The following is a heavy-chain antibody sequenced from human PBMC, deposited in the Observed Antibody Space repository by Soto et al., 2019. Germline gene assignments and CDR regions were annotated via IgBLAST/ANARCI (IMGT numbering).Heavy chain of an antibody. D-gene: IGHD3-22*01. CDR2: IGSKGETYAT. CDR1: GFTFGASN. Sequence: PGGSLRLSCAASGFTFGASNLQWVRQASGKGLEWLGRIGSKGETYATEYAASLKGRFTISRDDSENTAYLQMNRLKSEDTAVYYCTRHATYYDSGRYIGDWFDLWGQGTLVTVSS. CDR3: TRHATYYDSGRYIGDWFDL. J-gene: IGHJ5*02. V-gene: IGHV3-73*01.